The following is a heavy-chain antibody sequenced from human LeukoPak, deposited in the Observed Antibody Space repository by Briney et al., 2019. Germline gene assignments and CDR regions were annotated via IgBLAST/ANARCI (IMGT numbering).Heavy chain of an antibody. CDR1: GFTFSSYA. D-gene: IGHD3-22*01. J-gene: IGHJ4*03. Sequence: GGSLRLSCAASGFTFSSYAMSWVRQAPGKGLEWVSLISGGGDSTYYADSVKGRFTISRDNSKNALYLQMNSLRAEDTAVYYCARPPWVYYDSSGYPYYFDYWGQGTTVTVSS. CDR3: ARPPWVYYDSSGYPYYFDY. CDR2: ISGGGDST. V-gene: IGHV3-23*01.